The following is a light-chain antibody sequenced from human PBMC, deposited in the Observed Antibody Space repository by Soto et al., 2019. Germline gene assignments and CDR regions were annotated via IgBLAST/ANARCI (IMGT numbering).Light chain of an antibody. CDR3: QSYDSSLSGVL. Sequence: QSVLTQPPSVSGAPGQRVIISCTGSSSNIGAGYDVHWYQQTPGTAPKLLVYGDVNRPSGVPDRFSGAKSGTSASLAIAGLQAEDEADYYCQSYDSSLSGVLFGGGTKVTVL. J-gene: IGLJ3*02. V-gene: IGLV1-40*01. CDR1: SSNIGAGYD. CDR2: GDV.